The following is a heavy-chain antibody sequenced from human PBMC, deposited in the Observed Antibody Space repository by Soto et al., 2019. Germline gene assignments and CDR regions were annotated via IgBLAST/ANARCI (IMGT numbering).Heavy chain of an antibody. J-gene: IGHJ4*02. D-gene: IGHD6-6*01. V-gene: IGHV4-59*01. CDR2: IYYSGST. CDR1: GGSISSYY. CDR3: ARCDSSSHYCDY. Sequence: AETLSLTCTVSGGSISSYYWSWIRQPPEKGLEWIGYIYYSGSTNYNPSLKSRVTISVDTSKNQFSLKLSSVTAADTAVYYCARCDSSSHYCDYWGQGTLVTVSS.